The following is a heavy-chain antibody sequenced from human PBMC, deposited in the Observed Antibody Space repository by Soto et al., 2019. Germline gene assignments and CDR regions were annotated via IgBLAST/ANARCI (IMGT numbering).Heavy chain of an antibody. Sequence: ASVKVSCKASGYSFTGNSMHWVRQAPGQGLEWMGWINPNNGGTNYAQRFRGWVTMTRDTSVSTAYMDLNRLKSEDTAVYYCARVAYSSGWYDFDYWGQGTLVTVSS. J-gene: IGHJ4*02. CDR3: ARVAYSSGWYDFDY. V-gene: IGHV1-2*04. D-gene: IGHD6-19*01. CDR1: GYSFTGNS. CDR2: INPNNGGT.